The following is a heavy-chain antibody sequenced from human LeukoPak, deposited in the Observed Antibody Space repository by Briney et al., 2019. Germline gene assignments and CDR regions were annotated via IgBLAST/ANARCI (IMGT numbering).Heavy chain of an antibody. D-gene: IGHD2-15*01. CDR1: GYSFTSYW. Sequence: NRGESLKISCKGSGYSFTSYWIGWVRQMPGKGLEWMGIIYPGDSDTRYSPSFQGQVTISADKSISTAYLQWSSLKASDTAMYYCARQRYCSGGSCPANFDYWGQGTLVTVSS. CDR3: ARQRYCSGGSCPANFDY. V-gene: IGHV5-51*01. J-gene: IGHJ4*02. CDR2: IYPGDSDT.